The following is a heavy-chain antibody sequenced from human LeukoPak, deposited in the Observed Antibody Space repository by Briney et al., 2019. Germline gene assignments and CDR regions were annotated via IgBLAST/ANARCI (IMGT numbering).Heavy chain of an antibody. V-gene: IGHV3-30*18. CDR2: ISYEGSNK. D-gene: IGHD3-3*01. CDR3: AKENNYDFWSGYYLMGGVGPEIDY. J-gene: IGHJ4*02. CDR1: GFHLSSYG. Sequence: GGSLRLSCSASGFHLSSYGMHGVREPPGKGLVGVAVISYEGSNKYYVDSVKGRFTISRDNSKNTLYLQMNSLRAEDTAVYYCAKENNYDFWSGYYLMGGVGPEIDYWGQGTLVTVSS.